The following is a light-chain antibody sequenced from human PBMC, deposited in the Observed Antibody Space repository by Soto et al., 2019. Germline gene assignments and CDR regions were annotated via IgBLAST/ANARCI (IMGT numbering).Light chain of an antibody. V-gene: IGKV1-39*01. CDR2: AAS. CDR1: QSISSY. J-gene: IGKJ2*01. CDR3: QQRYSAPNT. Sequence: DLQMTQSPSSLSASVGDRVTITCRASQSISSYLNWYRQKPGKAPKLLIYAASSFQSGVPSRFSCSESGTDFTLTISSLQPEDFATYCCQQRYSAPNTFGQGTKLEIK.